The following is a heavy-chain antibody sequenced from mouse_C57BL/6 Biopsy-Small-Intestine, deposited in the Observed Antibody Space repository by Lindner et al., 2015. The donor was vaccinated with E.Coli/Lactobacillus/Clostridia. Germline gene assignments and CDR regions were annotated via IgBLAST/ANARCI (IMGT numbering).Heavy chain of an antibody. CDR2: ISSGSSTI. J-gene: IGHJ3*01. V-gene: IGHV5-17*01. D-gene: IGHD2-3*01. CDR3: ARNHDGYSAWFAY. CDR1: GFTFSDYG. Sequence: EVRAAGGRGGGLVKPGGSLKLSCAASGFTFSDYGMHWVRQAPEKGLEWVAYISSGSSTIYYADTVKGRFTISRDSAKNTLFLQMTSLRSEDTAMYYCARNHDGYSAWFAYWGQGTLVTVSA.